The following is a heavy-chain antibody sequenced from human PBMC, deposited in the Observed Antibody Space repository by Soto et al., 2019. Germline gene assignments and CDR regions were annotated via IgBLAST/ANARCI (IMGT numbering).Heavy chain of an antibody. D-gene: IGHD5-12*01. CDR3: AKDPWPRDGYNYDIVVGY. J-gene: IGHJ4*02. Sequence: PGGSLRLSCAASGFTFSSYGMHWVRQAPGKGLEWVAVISYDGSNKYYADSVKGRFTISRDNSKNTLYLQMNSLRAEDTAVYYCAKDPWPRDGYNYDIVVGYWGQGTLVTVSS. CDR1: GFTFSSYG. V-gene: IGHV3-30*18. CDR2: ISYDGSNK.